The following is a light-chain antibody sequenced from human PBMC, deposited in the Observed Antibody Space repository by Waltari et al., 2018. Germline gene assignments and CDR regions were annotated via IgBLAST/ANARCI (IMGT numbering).Light chain of an antibody. Sequence: DIQLTQCPSSLSASVGDRVTITCQASQDISGYLNWYHQKPRKPPQLLISDVSTLETGGPSRLSGSASRTQFTLPISSLQPEDVGTYFCQRYDNLPTFSFGPGTTLEI. CDR2: DVS. CDR1: QDISGY. V-gene: IGKV1-33*01. J-gene: IGKJ2*01. CDR3: QRYDNLPTFS.